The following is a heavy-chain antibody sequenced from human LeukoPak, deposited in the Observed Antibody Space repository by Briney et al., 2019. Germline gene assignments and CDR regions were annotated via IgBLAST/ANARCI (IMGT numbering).Heavy chain of an antibody. CDR3: ARVGYSYGPPYNWFDP. CDR2: IYSGGST. CDR1: GFTVSSIY. J-gene: IGHJ5*02. Sequence: PGGSLRLSCAASGFTVSSIYMSWVRQAPGKGLEWVSVIYSGGSTYYADSVKGRFTISRDNSKNTLYLQMNSLRAEDTAVYYCARVGYSYGPPYNWFDPWGQGTLVTVSS. D-gene: IGHD5-18*01. V-gene: IGHV3-66*01.